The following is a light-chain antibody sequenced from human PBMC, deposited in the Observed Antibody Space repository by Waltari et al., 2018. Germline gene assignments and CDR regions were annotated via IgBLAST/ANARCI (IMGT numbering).Light chain of an antibody. CDR1: QSLVHSDGNTY. J-gene: IGKJ4*01. CDR3: MQGTHWPLT. CDR2: KVS. Sequence: DVVLTQSPLSLPVTLGQPASISCKSSQSLVHSDGNTYLAWFHQRPGQSPRRLIYKVSNRESRVPDRFSASGSGTDFTLKISRVEAEDVGVYYCMQGTHWPLTFGGGTKVEMK. V-gene: IGKV2-30*02.